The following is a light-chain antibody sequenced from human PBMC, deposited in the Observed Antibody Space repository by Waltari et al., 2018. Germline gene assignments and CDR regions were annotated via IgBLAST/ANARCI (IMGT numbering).Light chain of an antibody. CDR1: RSDVGSYDL. J-gene: IGLJ1*01. CDR3: TSYTSTNTLYV. Sequence: QSALTQPASVSGSPGQSITISCTGTRSDVGSYDLVSWYQQHPGKAPQLLIYEVSNRPSGVSNRFSGSKSGNTASLTISGLQAEDEADYYRTSYTSTNTLYVFGTGTEVTVL. CDR2: EVS. V-gene: IGLV2-14*02.